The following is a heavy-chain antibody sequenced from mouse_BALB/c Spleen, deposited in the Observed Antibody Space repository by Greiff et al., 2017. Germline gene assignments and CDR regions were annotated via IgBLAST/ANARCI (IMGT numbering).Heavy chain of an antibody. Sequence: VQLKESGPSLVKPSQTLSLTCSVTGDSITSGYWNWIRKFPGNKLEYMGYISYSGSTYYNPSLKSRISNTRDTSKNQYYLQLNSVTTEDTATYYCARKGYGSSYEAMDYWGQGTSVTVSS. J-gene: IGHJ4*01. CDR1: GDSITSGY. D-gene: IGHD1-1*01. V-gene: IGHV3-8*02. CDR3: ARKGYGSSYEAMDY. CDR2: ISYSGST.